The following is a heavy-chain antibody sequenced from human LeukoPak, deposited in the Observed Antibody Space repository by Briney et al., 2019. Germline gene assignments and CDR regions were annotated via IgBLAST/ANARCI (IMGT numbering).Heavy chain of an antibody. CDR3: VRRNYVSGRIDP. J-gene: IGHJ5*02. D-gene: IGHD3-16*01. V-gene: IGHV4-39*01. Sequence: SETPSLTCTVSGGSISSSDYLWAWVRQPPGKGLEWIGDFYYNGVTSYNPSLKSRVTISVDTSKNQFSLNLTSVTAADTALYYCVRRNYVSGRIDPWGQGTLVTVSS. CDR1: GGSISSSDYL. CDR2: FYYNGVT.